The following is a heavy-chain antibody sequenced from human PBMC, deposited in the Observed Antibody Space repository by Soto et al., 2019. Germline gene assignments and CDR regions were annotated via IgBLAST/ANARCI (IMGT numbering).Heavy chain of an antibody. CDR1: GYTFTAHC. CDR2: INPNSGGT. CDR3: AREDDFTMSYCLDV. V-gene: IGHV1-2*02. Sequence: QVQLVQSGAEVKKPGASVKVSCKTSGYTFTAHCIHWVRQAPGQGLEWMGWINPNSGGTTYAQKFHARVTMTRDTSISTAYMELSGLTSDDTAVYYCAREDDFTMSYCLDVWGQGTTVTVSS. J-gene: IGHJ6*02. D-gene: IGHD3-22*01.